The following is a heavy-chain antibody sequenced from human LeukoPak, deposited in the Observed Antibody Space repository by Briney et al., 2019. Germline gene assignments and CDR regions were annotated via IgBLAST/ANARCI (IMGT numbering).Heavy chain of an antibody. CDR2: IYYSGST. V-gene: IGHV4-31*03. D-gene: IGHD3-10*01. CDR3: ARGVGGSGISPEY. CDR1: GGSISSGGYY. Sequence: SQTLSLTCTVSGGSISSGGYYWSWIRQHPGKGLEWIGYIYYSGSTYYNPSLKSRVTISVVPSKSQFSLKLSSVTAADTAVYYCARGVGGSGISPEYWGQGTLVTVSS. J-gene: IGHJ4*02.